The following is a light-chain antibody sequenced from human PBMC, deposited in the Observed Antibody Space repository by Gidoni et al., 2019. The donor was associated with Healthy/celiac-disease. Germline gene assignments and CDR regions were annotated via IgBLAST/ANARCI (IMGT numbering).Light chain of an antibody. CDR2: GAS. CDR1: QSVSSN. V-gene: IGKV3-15*01. J-gene: IGKJ1*01. Sequence: EIVMTQSPATLPVSPGERAPLACSATQSVSSNLAWYQQKPGQAPRLLINGASTMATGIPARFSGSGSGTEVTLPISSLQSEDFAVYYCQQYNNWPPGTFGQGTKVEIK. CDR3: QQYNNWPPGT.